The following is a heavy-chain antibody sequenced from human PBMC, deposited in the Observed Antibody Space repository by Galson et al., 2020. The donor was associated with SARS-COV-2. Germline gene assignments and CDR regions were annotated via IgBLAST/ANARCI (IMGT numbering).Heavy chain of an antibody. Sequence: GASVKVSCKASGYTFTGYSMHWVRQAPGQGLEWMGWFNPNSGGTNFAQKFQGRVTMSRDTSINTAYMELSRLRSDDTAVYYCARDEYDVLTGYYKRGPFRYWGQGTLVTVSS. V-gene: IGHV1-2*02. J-gene: IGHJ4*02. CDR2: FNPNSGGT. CDR3: ARDEYDVLTGYYKRGPFRY. D-gene: IGHD3-9*01. CDR1: GYTFTGYS.